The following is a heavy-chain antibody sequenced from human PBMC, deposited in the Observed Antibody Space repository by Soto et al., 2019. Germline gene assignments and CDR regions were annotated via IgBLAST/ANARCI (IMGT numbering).Heavy chain of an antibody. CDR2: ISYDGSNK. CDR1: GFTFSSYG. CDR3: AKDLAPPWFDP. D-gene: IGHD3-3*02. V-gene: IGHV3-30*18. Sequence: QVQLVESGGGVVQPGRSLRLSCAASGFTFSSYGMHWVRQAPGKGLEWVAVISYDGSNKYYADSVKGRFTISRDNSKNPLYLQMNSLRAEDTAVYYCAKDLAPPWFDPWGQGTLVTVSS. J-gene: IGHJ5*02.